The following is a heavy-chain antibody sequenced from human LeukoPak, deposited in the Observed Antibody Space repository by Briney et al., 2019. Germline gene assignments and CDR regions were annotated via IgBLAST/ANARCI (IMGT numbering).Heavy chain of an antibody. J-gene: IGHJ5*01. CDR1: GDSVSSKSAA. Sequence: SQTLSLTCPISGDSVSSKSAAWNWIRRAPSRGLEWLGRTYYRSKWYTDYAVSVKSRITINPDTSKNQFSLQLNSVTPEDTAVYYCARSGGWFDSWGQGTLVTVSS. CDR2: TYYRSKWYT. D-gene: IGHD3-10*01. CDR3: ARSGGWFDS. V-gene: IGHV6-1*01.